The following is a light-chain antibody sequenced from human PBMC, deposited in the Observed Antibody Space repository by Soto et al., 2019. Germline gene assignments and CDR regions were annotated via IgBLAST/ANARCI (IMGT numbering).Light chain of an antibody. CDR1: QSVLYSSNNNNY. CDR3: HQYINAPWT. J-gene: IGKJ1*01. V-gene: IGKV4-1*01. Sequence: DFVMTQSPDSLAVSLGERATINCKYSQSVLYSSNNNNYLSWYQQKPGQPPKLLISWASTRESGVPDRFSGSGSGTDFTLTISSLQAEDVAIYYCHQYINAPWTFGQGTKVEIK. CDR2: WAS.